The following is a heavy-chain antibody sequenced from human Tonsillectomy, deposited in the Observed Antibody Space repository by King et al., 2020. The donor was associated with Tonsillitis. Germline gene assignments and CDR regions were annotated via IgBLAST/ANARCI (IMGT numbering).Heavy chain of an antibody. Sequence: QLVLSGGGVVQPGGSLRLSCAASGFTFHDYAMHWVRQPPGKGLEWVSLISGDGVGTYYADSVKGRFTISRDNGKNSLYLQMNSLRTEDTALYYCAKDIDPLLLFGELPTFDIWGQGTMVTVSS. CDR3: AKDIDPLLLFGELPTFDI. V-gene: IGHV3-43*02. J-gene: IGHJ3*02. D-gene: IGHD3-10*01. CDR2: ISGDGVGT. CDR1: GFTFHDYA.